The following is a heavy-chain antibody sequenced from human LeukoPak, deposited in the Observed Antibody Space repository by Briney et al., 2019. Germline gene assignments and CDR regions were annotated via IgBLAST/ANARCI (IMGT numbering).Heavy chain of an antibody. V-gene: IGHV4-39*01. CDR1: GGSISSSNYY. Sequence: PSETLSLTCTVSGGSISSSNYYWGWLRQPPGKGLEWIGSIYYSGNTYYNPSLKSRVTISVDTSKNHFSLNLNSVTAADTAMYYCARHAYYDFVTGLFDPWGQGTLVTVSS. J-gene: IGHJ5*02. CDR2: IYYSGNT. CDR3: ARHAYYDFVTGLFDP. D-gene: IGHD3-3*01.